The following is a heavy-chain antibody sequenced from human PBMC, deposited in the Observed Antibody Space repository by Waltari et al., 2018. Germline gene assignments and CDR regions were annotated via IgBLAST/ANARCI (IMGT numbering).Heavy chain of an antibody. D-gene: IGHD3-22*01. CDR2: IYSGGST. J-gene: IGHJ6*02. CDR3: ARIDSSGYTPYYGMDV. V-gene: IGHV3-53*01. CDR1: GFTVSSNY. Sequence: EVQLVESGGGLIQPGGSLRLSCAASGFTVSSNYLSWVRQAPGKGLEWVSVIYSGGSTYYADSVKGRFTISRDNSKNTLYLQMNSLRAEDTAVYYCARIDSSGYTPYYGMDVWGQGTTVTVSS.